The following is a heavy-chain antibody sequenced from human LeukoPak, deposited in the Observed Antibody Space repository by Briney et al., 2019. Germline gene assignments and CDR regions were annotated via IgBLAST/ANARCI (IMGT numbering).Heavy chain of an antibody. V-gene: IGHV3-21*01. CDR3: ARDWGYYYYYYYMDV. D-gene: IGHD3-16*01. CDR2: ISSSSSYI. J-gene: IGHJ6*03. Sequence: PGGSLRLSCAASGFTFSSYSMNWVRQAPGKGLEWVSSISSSSSYIYYADSVKGRFTISRDNAKNSLYLQMNSLRAEDTAVYYCARDWGYYYYYYYMDVWGKGTTVTVSS. CDR1: GFTFSSYS.